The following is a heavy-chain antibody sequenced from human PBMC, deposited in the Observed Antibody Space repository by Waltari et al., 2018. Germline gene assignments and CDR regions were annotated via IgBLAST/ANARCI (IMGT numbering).Heavy chain of an antibody. J-gene: IGHJ4*02. D-gene: IGHD3-22*01. V-gene: IGHV3-23*01. CDR3: ARHLYSIDYLELAK. CDR1: DFTFISNP. CDR2: ISDIGVIT. Sequence: EEHLLESGGGLAQPGGSMNLSCAASDFTFISNPMSWVRQAPGKGLEWVSGISDIGVITKYADSVKGRFTVSRDNSKNTVFLHLNSLRAEDTAIYYCARHLYSIDYLELAKWGQGTLVTVSS.